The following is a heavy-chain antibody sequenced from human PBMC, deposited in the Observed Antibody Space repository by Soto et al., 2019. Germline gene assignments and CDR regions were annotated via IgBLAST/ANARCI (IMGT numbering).Heavy chain of an antibody. CDR3: ARTPLGYCSSTSCYVGWFDP. CDR2: IYYSGST. J-gene: IGHJ5*02. V-gene: IGHV4-31*03. D-gene: IGHD2-2*01. Sequence: QVQLQESGPGLVKPSQTLSLTCTVSGGSISSGGYYWSWIRQHPGKGLEWIGYIYYSGSTYYNPSLKSRVTISVDTSKNQFSLKLSSVTAADTAVYYCARTPLGYCSSTSCYVGWFDPWGQGTLVTVSS. CDR1: GGSISSGGYY.